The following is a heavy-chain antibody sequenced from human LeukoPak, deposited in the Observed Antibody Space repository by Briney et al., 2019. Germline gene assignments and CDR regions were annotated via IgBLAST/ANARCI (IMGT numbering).Heavy chain of an antibody. J-gene: IGHJ3*02. V-gene: IGHV4-39*07. Sequence: PSETLSLTCTVSGGSISSSSYYWGWIRQPPGKGLEWIGSIYYSGSTYYNPSLRSRVTISVDTSKNQFSLKLSSVTAADTAVYYCAREIHYDSSGNLLDAFDIWGQGTMVTVSS. D-gene: IGHD3-22*01. CDR1: GGSISSSSYY. CDR2: IYYSGST. CDR3: AREIHYDSSGNLLDAFDI.